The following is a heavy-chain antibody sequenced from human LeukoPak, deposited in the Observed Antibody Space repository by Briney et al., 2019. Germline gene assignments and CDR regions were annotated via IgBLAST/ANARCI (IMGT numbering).Heavy chain of an antibody. CDR1: GFTSSSYS. D-gene: IGHD4-23*01. J-gene: IGHJ4*02. CDR2: ISSSSSYI. CDR3: ARGPMVVTPIDY. V-gene: IGHV3-21*01. Sequence: GGSLRLSCAASGFTSSSYSMNWVRQAPGKGLEWVSSISSSSSYIYYADSVKGRFTISRDNAKNSLYLQMNSLRAEDTAVYYCARGPMVVTPIDYWGQGTLVTVSS.